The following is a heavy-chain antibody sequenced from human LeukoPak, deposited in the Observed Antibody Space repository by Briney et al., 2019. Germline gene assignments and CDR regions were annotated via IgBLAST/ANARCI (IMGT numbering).Heavy chain of an antibody. J-gene: IGHJ3*02. V-gene: IGHV3-21*01. CDR2: ISSSSTYI. D-gene: IGHD2-2*02. CDR1: GFTFSSYS. Sequence: GGSLRLSCAASGFTFSSYSMNWVRQAPGKGLEWVSSISSSSTYIYYADSLKGRFTISRDNAKNSLSLKRNRLSAEDTAVYYCARDTHCSSTSCYNAFDIWGQGTMVTVSS. CDR3: ARDTHCSSTSCYNAFDI.